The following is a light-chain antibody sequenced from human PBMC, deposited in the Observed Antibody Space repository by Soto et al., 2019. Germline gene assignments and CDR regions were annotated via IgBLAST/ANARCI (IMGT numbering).Light chain of an antibody. Sequence: IVLTQSPGTLSLSPGERATLSCRASQSVSSSYLAWYQQKPGQAPRLLIYDASNRATGVPTRFSGSGSGSDFALTISSLEPEDDAVYYCQQRNKWPPVTFGGGTKVDIK. CDR1: QSVSSSY. CDR2: DAS. V-gene: IGKV3D-20*02. CDR3: QQRNKWPPVT. J-gene: IGKJ4*01.